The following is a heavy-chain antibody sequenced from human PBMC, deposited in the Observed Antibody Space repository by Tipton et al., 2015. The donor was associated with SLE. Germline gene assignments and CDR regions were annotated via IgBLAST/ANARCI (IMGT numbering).Heavy chain of an antibody. V-gene: IGHV3-21*01. CDR2: ISSSSSYI. CDR3: ARSFRATEYYFDY. CDR1: GFTFSSYS. J-gene: IGHJ4*02. Sequence: AVSGFTFSSYSMNWVRQAPGKGLEWVSSISSSSSYIYYADSVKGRFTISRDNAKNSLYLQMNSLRAEDTAVYYCARSFRATEYYFDYWGQGTLVTVSS. D-gene: IGHD5-24*01.